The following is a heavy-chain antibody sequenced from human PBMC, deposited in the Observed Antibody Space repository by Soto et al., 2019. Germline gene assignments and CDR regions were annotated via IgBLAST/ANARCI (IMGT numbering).Heavy chain of an antibody. CDR3: ARDRRYCSGGSCYTNWFDP. CDR1: GGSISSYY. V-gene: IGHV4-59*01. J-gene: IGHJ5*02. Sequence: SETLSLTCTVSGGSISSYYWSWIRQPPGKGLEWIGYIYYSGSTNYNPSLKSRVTISVDTSKNQFSLKLSSVTAADTAVHYCARDRRYCSGGSCYTNWFDPWGQGTLVTVSS. D-gene: IGHD2-15*01. CDR2: IYYSGST.